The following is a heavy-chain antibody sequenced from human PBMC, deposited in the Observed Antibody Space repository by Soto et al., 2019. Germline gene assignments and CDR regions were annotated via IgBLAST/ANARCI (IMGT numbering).Heavy chain of an antibody. D-gene: IGHD2-15*01. Sequence: QVQLVQSGAEVKKPGASVKVSCKASGYTFTSYYMHWVRQAPGQGLEWMGIINPSGGSTSYAQKFQGRVTMTRDTSPSTVYKGLSSLRSEDTAVYYCARVYCSGGSCYSIDYWGQGTLFTVSS. J-gene: IGHJ4*02. CDR1: GYTFTSYY. V-gene: IGHV1-46*03. CDR3: ARVYCSGGSCYSIDY. CDR2: INPSGGST.